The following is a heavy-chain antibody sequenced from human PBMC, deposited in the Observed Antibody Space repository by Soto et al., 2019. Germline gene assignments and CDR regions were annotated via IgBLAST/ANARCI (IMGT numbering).Heavy chain of an antibody. CDR3: ARQVVAYCSGCIFYSPPGHWFVH. D-gene: IGHD2-15*01. CDR2: IYYSGST. V-gene: IGHV4-34*01. CDR1: GGSFSGYY. Sequence: SETLSLTCAVYGGSFSGYYWTWIRQPPGTGLEWIGSIYYSGSTYYNPSLKSRVTISVDTSKNQFSLKLSSVTAADTAVYYCARQVVAYCSGCIFYSPPGHWFVHWCPGTRVTV. J-gene: IGHJ5*02.